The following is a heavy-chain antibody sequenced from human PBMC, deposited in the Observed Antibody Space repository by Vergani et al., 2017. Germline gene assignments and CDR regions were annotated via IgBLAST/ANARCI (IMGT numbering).Heavy chain of an antibody. V-gene: IGHV4-4*07. J-gene: IGHJ5*02. CDR1: GGSISSYY. CDR2: IYTSGST. CDR3: ARDLVGQQLVRVGFDP. D-gene: IGHD6-13*01. Sequence: QVQLQESGPGLVKPSETLSLTCTVSGGSISSYYWSWIRQPAGKGLEWIVRIYTSGSTNYNPSLKSRVTMSVDTSKNQFSLKLSSVTAADTAVYYCARDLVGQQLVRVGFDPWGQGILVTVSS.